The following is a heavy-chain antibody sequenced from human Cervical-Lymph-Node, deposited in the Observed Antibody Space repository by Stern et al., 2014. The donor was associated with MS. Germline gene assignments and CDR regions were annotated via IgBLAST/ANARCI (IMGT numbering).Heavy chain of an antibody. D-gene: IGHD2-2*01. J-gene: IGHJ6*02. CDR2: INPSGGTT. CDR1: GYSLTSYY. CDR3: ARDGAIVVENYYYGLDV. Sequence: QVQLVQSGAEVKKPGASVKVSCTASGYSLTSYYMHWVRQAPGQGLAWMGIINPSGGTTIYAEKFQGRVTMTRDTSTSTVYMELSSLGSEDTAVYYCARDGAIVVENYYYGLDVWGQGTAVTVSS. V-gene: IGHV1-46*01.